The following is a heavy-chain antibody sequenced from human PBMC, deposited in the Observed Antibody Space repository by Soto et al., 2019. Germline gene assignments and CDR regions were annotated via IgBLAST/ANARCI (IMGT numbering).Heavy chain of an antibody. D-gene: IGHD4-4*01. CDR3: AREFMTTVTSSYYYGMDV. Sequence: ASLKVSWKASGGTFSSYAISWLRQATGQGLEWMGGIIPIFGTANYAQKFQGRVTITADESTSTAYMELSSLRSEDTAVYYCAREFMTTVTSSYYYGMDVWGQGTTVTVSS. CDR1: GGTFSSYA. CDR2: IIPIFGTA. J-gene: IGHJ6*02. V-gene: IGHV1-69*13.